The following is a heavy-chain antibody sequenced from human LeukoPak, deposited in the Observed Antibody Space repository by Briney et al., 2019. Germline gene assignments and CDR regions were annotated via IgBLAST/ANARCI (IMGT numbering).Heavy chain of an antibody. CDR2: IYPGDSRT. Sequence: GESLKISCEGTGYSFRSYWIGWVRQMPGKGMEWMGVIYPGDSRTRYNPSLQGQVTISVDKSINTAYLEWVSLKASDTAMYYCACRDLTSTWSYPWGQATVVTVFS. V-gene: IGHV5-51*01. J-gene: IGHJ5*02. CDR3: ACRDLTSTWSYP. CDR1: GYSFRSYW. D-gene: IGHD2-2*01.